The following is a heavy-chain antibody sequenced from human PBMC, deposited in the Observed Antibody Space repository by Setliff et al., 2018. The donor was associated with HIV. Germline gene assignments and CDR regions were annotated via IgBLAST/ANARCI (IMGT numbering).Heavy chain of an antibody. V-gene: IGHV4-31*03. Sequence: SETLSLTCTVSGASISSGGYYWSWIRQHPGKGLEWIGYIYYSGSVYYNPSLKSRLTISVDTSKNQFSLKVRYVTAADTAIYYCAREVWSQVAHVPYGMDVWGQGTTVTVSS. CDR3: AREVWSQVAHVPYGMDV. CDR2: IYYSGSV. D-gene: IGHD5-12*01. J-gene: IGHJ6*02. CDR1: GASISSGGYY.